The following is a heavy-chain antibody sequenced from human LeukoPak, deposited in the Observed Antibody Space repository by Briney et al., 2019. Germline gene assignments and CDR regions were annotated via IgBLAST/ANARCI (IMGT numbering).Heavy chain of an antibody. Sequence: ASVKVSCKASGYTFTDYYMHWVRQAPGQGLEWMGWINPNSGDTNYAQNFQGRVTMTRDTSISTAYMELSRLTSDDTAVYFCARDQRYYCSTTSCYYFDYWGQGTLLIVSS. CDR2: INPNSGDT. V-gene: IGHV1-2*02. J-gene: IGHJ4*02. CDR3: ARDQRYYCSTTSCYYFDY. D-gene: IGHD2-2*01. CDR1: GYTFTDYY.